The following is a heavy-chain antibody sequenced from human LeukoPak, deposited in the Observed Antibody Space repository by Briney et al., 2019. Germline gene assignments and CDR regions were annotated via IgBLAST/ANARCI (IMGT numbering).Heavy chain of an antibody. CDR3: TLLWFGESY. V-gene: IGHV4-34*01. D-gene: IGHD3-10*01. CDR2: INHSGST. Sequence: PSETLSLTCTVSGGSISSYYWSWIRQPPGKGLEWIGEINHSGSTNYNPSLKSRVTISVDTSKNQFSLKLSSVTAADTAVYYCTLLWFGESYWGQGTMVTVSS. CDR1: GGSISSYY. J-gene: IGHJ3*01.